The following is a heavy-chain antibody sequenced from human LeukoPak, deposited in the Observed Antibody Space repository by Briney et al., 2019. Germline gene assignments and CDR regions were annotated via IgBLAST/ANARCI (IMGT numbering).Heavy chain of an antibody. CDR1: GFTFSSYA. CDR3: AKDLWSGGSCCDAFDI. V-gene: IGHV3-23*01. CDR2: ISGGGGST. Sequence: GASLRLSCAASGFTFSSYAMSWVRQAPGKGLEWVSGISGGGGSTYYADAVKGRFTISRDNSKNTLYLQMNSLRVEDTAVYYCAKDLWSGGSCCDAFDIWGQGTMVTVSS. J-gene: IGHJ3*02. D-gene: IGHD2-15*01.